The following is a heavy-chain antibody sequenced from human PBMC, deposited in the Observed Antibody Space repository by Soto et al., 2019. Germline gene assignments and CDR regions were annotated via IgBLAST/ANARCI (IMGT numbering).Heavy chain of an antibody. CDR1: GFTFNTYG. D-gene: IGHD1-26*01. CDR3: VKDSRACGVVGSTDPFFDY. V-gene: IGHV3-30*18. Sequence: GGSLRLSCAASGFTFNTYGMHWVRQAPGNGLDWVAVISYDGTKKYYADAVKGRFTISRDSSKSTLYLEMNSLRPEDTGIYFCVKDSRACGVVGSTDPFFDYWGQGTQVTVSS. CDR2: ISYDGTKK. J-gene: IGHJ4*02.